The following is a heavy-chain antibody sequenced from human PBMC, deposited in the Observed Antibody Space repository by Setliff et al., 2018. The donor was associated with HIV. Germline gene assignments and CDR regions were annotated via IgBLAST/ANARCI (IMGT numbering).Heavy chain of an antibody. CDR2: FNPFSGGT. CDR1: GYTFTGYY. V-gene: IGHV1-2*02. D-gene: IGHD3-3*01. J-gene: IGHJ4*02. CDR3: ARGTYISLFRLVTPLFDY. Sequence: ASVKVSCKASGYTFTGYYIHWMRQAPGQGLEWVGWFNPFSGGTNFAQKFQGRVTMTRDTSISTAYMELSRLRSDDTAVYYCARGTYISLFRLVTPLFDYWGQGTLVTVSS.